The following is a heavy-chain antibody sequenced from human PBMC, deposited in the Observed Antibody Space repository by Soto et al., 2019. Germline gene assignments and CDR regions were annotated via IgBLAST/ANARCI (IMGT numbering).Heavy chain of an antibody. CDR1: GFTFSTYA. CDR3: AARYLPYCSGGTCNPFDF. CDR2: ISVSGDTT. D-gene: IGHD2-15*01. J-gene: IGHJ4*02. V-gene: IGHV3-23*01. Sequence: EVQLLESGGGLVQPGGSLRLSCAASGFTFSTYAMNWVRQAPGKGLEWVSTISVSGDTTYSADAVRGRFTISRHNSKNTVNPQINILRADDTVRSYCAARYLPYCSGGTCNPFDFWGQGTMVTVSS.